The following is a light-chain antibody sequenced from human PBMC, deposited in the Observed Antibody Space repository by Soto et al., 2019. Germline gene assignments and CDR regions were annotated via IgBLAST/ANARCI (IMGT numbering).Light chain of an antibody. CDR1: SSNIGSHT. V-gene: IGLV1-44*01. CDR3: ALWDDSLNGPV. CDR2: RSS. Sequence: QSVLTQPPSASGTPGQRITISCSGSSSNIGSHTVNWYQQLPGTAPKLLIHRSSQRPSGVPDRFSGSKSGTSASLAISGLQSGDEADYYCALWDDSLNGPVFGGGTKLTVL. J-gene: IGLJ3*02.